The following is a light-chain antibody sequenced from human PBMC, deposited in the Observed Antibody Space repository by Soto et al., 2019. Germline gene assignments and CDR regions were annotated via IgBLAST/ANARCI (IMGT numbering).Light chain of an antibody. CDR1: SSDVGGYNY. Sequence: QSVLTQPASVSGSPGQSITISCTGTSSDVGGYNYVSWYQQHPGKAPKLMIYEVSNRPSGVSNRFSGSKSGNTASLTISGLQAEDEADYYCSSYTSSSILYVFGTGTKLTAL. CDR2: EVS. J-gene: IGLJ1*01. V-gene: IGLV2-14*01. CDR3: SSYTSSSILYV.